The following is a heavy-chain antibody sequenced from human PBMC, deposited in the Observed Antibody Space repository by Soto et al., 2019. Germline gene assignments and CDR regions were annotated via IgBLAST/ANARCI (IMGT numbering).Heavy chain of an antibody. CDR1: GFTFSDYY. J-gene: IGHJ6*02. Sequence: GGSLSLSCAASGFTFSDYYMRWIRQAPGKGLEWVSYISSSGSTIYYADSVKGRFTISRDNAKNSLYLQMNSLRAEDTAVYYCARDRTGSSPPMDVWGQGTTVTVSS. D-gene: IGHD6-6*01. CDR2: ISSSGSTI. CDR3: ARDRTGSSPPMDV. V-gene: IGHV3-11*01.